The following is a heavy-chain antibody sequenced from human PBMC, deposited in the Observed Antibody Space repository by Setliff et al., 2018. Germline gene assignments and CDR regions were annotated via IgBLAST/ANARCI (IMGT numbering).Heavy chain of an antibody. CDR2: INHSGST. CDR3: ARTGTYRYFDY. Sequence: SETLSLTCTVSGGSINNVDLYWGWIRQTPGKGLEWIGEINHSGSTKCNPSLKSRVTLSVDTAQNQFSLRLTSVTAADTAVYYCARTGTYRYFDYWGQGALVTVSS. CDR1: GGSINNVDLY. D-gene: IGHD1-1*01. J-gene: IGHJ4*02. V-gene: IGHV4-39*01.